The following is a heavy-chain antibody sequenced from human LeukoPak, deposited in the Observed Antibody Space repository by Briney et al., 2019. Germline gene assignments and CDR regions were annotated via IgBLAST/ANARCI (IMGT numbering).Heavy chain of an antibody. CDR2: IIPIFGTA. CDR3: ARPAGYSSGWLGD. Sequence: ASVKVSCKASGGTFSIYAISWVRQAPGQGLEWMGGIIPIFGTANYAQKFQGRVTITADESTSTAYMELRSLRSDDTAVYYCARPAGYSSGWLGDWGQGTLVTVSS. D-gene: IGHD6-19*01. CDR1: GGTFSIYA. J-gene: IGHJ4*02. V-gene: IGHV1-69*13.